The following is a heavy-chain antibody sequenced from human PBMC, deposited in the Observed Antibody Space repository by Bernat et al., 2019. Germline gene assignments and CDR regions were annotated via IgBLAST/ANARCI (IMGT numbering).Heavy chain of an antibody. Sequence: QVTLKESAPVLVKPTETLTLTCTVSGVSLSNARMCVSWIRQPPGKALEWLAHIFSNDEKSYSTSLKSRLTISKDTSKSQVVLTMTNMDPVDTATYYCARILEVTEGEWFDPWGQGALFTVSS. D-gene: IGHD2-21*02. CDR1: GVSLSNARMC. CDR2: IFSNDEK. V-gene: IGHV2-26*01. J-gene: IGHJ5*02. CDR3: ARILEVTEGEWFDP.